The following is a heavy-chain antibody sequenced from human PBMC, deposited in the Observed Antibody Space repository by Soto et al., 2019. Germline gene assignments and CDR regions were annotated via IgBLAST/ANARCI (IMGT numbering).Heavy chain of an antibody. CDR3: ARHRGGGYVGYYYYGMDV. CDR1: GGSISSSSYY. V-gene: IGHV4-39*01. Sequence: PSETLSLTCTVSGGSISSSSYYWGWIRQPPGKGLEWTGSIYYSGSTYYNPSLKSRVTISVDTSKNQFSLKLSSVAAADTAVYYCARHRGGGYVGYYYYGMDVWGQGTTVTAP. D-gene: IGHD5-12*01. J-gene: IGHJ6*02. CDR2: IYYSGST.